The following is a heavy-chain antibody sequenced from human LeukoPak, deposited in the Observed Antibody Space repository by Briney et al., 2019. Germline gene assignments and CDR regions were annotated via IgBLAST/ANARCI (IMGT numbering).Heavy chain of an antibody. J-gene: IGHJ3*01. CDR1: GGSISSGGYY. V-gene: IGHV4-31*03. D-gene: IGHD3-22*01. CDR2: IYYSGST. Sequence: SETLSLTCTVSGGSISSGGYYWSWIRQHPGTGLEWIGYIYYSGSTYYNPSLKSRVTISVDTSKNQFSLKLSSVTAADTAVYHCARDPDYYDSSGTSPLWGQGTMVTVSS. CDR3: ARDPDYYDSSGTSPL.